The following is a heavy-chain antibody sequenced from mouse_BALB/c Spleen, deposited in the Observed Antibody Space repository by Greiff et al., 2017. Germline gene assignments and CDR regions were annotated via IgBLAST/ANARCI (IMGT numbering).Heavy chain of an antibody. V-gene: IGHV5-17*02. D-gene: IGHD1-1*01. J-gene: IGHJ4*01. CDR3: ARGGSTHYYAMDY. CDR1: GFTFSSFG. CDR2: ISSGSSTI. Sequence: EVKLVESGGGLVQPGGSRKLSCAASGFTFSSFGMHWVRQAPEKGLEWVAYISSGSSTIYYADTVKGRFTISRDNPKNTLFLQMTSLRSEDTAMYYCARGGSTHYYAMDYWGQGTSVTVSS.